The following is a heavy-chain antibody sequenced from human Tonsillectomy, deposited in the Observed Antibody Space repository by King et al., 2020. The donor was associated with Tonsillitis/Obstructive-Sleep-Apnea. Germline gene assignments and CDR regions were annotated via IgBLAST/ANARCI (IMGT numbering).Heavy chain of an antibody. CDR3: AKDENWYFDL. V-gene: IGHV3-23*04. CDR2: ISANGGSP. Sequence: VQLVESGGGLVQPGGSLRLSCAASGFAFSSYDMSWGRQAPGKGLEWVSGISANGGSPYYAASVKGRFTISRDNSKNTLYLQMNSLRAEDTAVYYYAKDENWYFDLWGRGTLVTVSS. J-gene: IGHJ2*01. CDR1: GFAFSSYD.